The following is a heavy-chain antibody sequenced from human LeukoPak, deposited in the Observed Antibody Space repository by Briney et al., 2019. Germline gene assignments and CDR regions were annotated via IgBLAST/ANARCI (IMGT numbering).Heavy chain of an antibody. CDR3: ARGGGLDV. J-gene: IGHJ6*02. CDR1: GFTFRSHA. D-gene: IGHD3-16*01. CDR2: IKEDGSEK. V-gene: IGHV3-7*03. Sequence: GTSLRLSCATSGFTFRSHAMHWVRQSPGKGLEWVANIKEDGSEKYYVDSVKGRFTISRDNAKNSLYLHMSNLRAEDTAVYFCARGGGLDVWGQGATVTVSS.